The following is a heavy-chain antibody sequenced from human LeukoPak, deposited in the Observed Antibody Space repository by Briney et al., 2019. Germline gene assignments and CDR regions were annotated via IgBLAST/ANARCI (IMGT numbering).Heavy chain of an antibody. CDR1: GFTFSSYD. Sequence: GGSLRLSCAASGFTFSSYDMHWVRQAPGKGLEWVAVISYDGSNKYYADSVKGRFTISRDISKNTLYLQMNSLRAEDTAVYYCAIIAVAGSGDAFDIWGQGTMVTVSS. CDR2: ISYDGSNK. V-gene: IGHV3-30*03. D-gene: IGHD6-19*01. CDR3: AIIAVAGSGDAFDI. J-gene: IGHJ3*02.